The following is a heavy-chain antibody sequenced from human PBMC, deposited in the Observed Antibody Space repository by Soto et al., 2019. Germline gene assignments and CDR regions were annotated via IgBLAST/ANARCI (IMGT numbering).Heavy chain of an antibody. Sequence: APTLVNPKQTLTLNCTFSGFSLSNNEVGVGWIRQPPGKALEWLALIYWGDDKRYSPSLKSRLTITKDTSKNQVVLTMTNMDPVDTATYYCAHSSSGWTHFDYWGQGTLVTVS. V-gene: IGHV2-5*02. CDR3: AHSSSGWTHFDY. CDR2: IYWGDDK. J-gene: IGHJ4*02. CDR1: GFSLSNNEVG. D-gene: IGHD6-19*01.